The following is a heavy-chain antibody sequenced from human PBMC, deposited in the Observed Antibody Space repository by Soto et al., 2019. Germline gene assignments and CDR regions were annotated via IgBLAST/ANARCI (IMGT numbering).Heavy chain of an antibody. CDR2: ISSSGGST. Sequence: EAQLLETGGGLVQPGGSLRLSCTASGFIFSTYAMNWVRQAPGAGLEWVSAISSSGGSTFYAESVRGRFTISRDNSVDTLYLQMSSLRTEDTAVYYCAHPRGYGVFDAVDIWGQGTMVTVSS. CDR3: AHPRGYGVFDAVDI. J-gene: IGHJ3*02. D-gene: IGHD4-17*01. V-gene: IGHV3-23*01. CDR1: GFIFSTYA.